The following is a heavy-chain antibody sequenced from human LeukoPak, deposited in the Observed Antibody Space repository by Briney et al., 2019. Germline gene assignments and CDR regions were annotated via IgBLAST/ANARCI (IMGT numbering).Heavy chain of an antibody. D-gene: IGHD5-12*01. CDR1: GGSISSSSYY. Sequence: SETLSLTCTVSGGSISSSSYYWGWLHQPPGKGLEWIGSIYYSGSTYFNPSLKSRVTISGDTSKNQFSLKLSSVTAADTAVYYCARLGVATPFDYWGQGTLVTVSS. J-gene: IGHJ4*02. CDR2: IYYSGST. CDR3: ARLGVATPFDY. V-gene: IGHV4-39*01.